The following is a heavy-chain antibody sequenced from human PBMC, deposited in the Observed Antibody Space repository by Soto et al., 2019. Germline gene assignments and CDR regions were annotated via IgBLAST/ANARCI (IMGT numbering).Heavy chain of an antibody. CDR1: GFIFSSYW. D-gene: IGHD4-4*01. CDR3: AKDRQYPRDYFHY. Sequence: GGSLRLSCAASGFIFSSYWMSWVRQAPGKGLEWVANINQDGSEKYYVDSVKGRFIISRDISRNTVFLQMDSLRAEDTAVYYCAKDRQYPRDYFHYWGQGTLVTVSS. CDR2: INQDGSEK. J-gene: IGHJ4*02. V-gene: IGHV3-7*03.